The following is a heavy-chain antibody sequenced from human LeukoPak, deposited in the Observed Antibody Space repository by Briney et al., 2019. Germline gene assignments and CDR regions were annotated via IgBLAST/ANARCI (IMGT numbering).Heavy chain of an antibody. CDR1: GFTFDDYA. J-gene: IGHJ4*02. V-gene: IGHV3-9*01. Sequence: GGSLRLSCAASGFTFDDYAMHWVRQAPGKGLEWVSGISWNSGSIGYADSVKGRFTISRDNAKNSLYLQMNSLRAEDTALYYCAKAASITMITPFDYWGQGTLVTVSS. CDR3: AKAASITMITPFDY. D-gene: IGHD3-22*01. CDR2: ISWNSGSI.